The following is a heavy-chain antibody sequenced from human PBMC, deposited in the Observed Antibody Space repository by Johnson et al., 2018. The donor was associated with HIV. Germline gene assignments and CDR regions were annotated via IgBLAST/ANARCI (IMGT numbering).Heavy chain of an antibody. J-gene: IGHJ3*02. CDR2: IYSDGST. CDR3: ARFRSSNWFDAFDI. CDR1: GFTVSGNY. D-gene: IGHD6-13*01. V-gene: IGHV3-66*01. Sequence: VQLVESGGGLVQPGGSLRLSCAASGFTVSGNYMNWVRQAPGKGLEWVSVIYSDGSTYYADSVQGRFTVSRDNSQNLLYLQMNSLRAEDTAVYYCARFRSSNWFDAFDIWGQGTMVTVSA.